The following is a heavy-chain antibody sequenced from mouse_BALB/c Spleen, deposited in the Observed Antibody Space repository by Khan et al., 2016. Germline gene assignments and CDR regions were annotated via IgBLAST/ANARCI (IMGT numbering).Heavy chain of an antibody. J-gene: IGHJ4*01. CDR2: IWSDGST. CDR3: GSSAIRGMDY. V-gene: IGHV2-4*02. CDR1: GFSLTRYG. Sequence: QVRLQQSGPGLVQPSQSLSITCTVSGFSLTRYGVHWVRQPPGKGLEWLGVIWSDGSTDYNAAFIYRLSISKDNSKSQVFFQMNSLQADDTAIYXCGSSAIRGMDYWGQGASVTVSS. D-gene: IGHD3-3*01.